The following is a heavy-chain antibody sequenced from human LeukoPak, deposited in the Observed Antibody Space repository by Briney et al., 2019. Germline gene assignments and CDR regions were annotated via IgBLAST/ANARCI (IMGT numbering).Heavy chain of an antibody. CDR2: INHSGST. V-gene: IGHV4-34*01. CDR3: ARALPLRSGYSYGHPSYYYYYGMDV. D-gene: IGHD5-18*01. J-gene: IGHJ6*02. Sequence: SETLPLTCAVYGGTFSGYYWSWIRQPPGKGLEWIGEINHSGSTNYNPSLKSRVTISVDTSKNQFSLKLSSVTAADTAVYYCARALPLRSGYSYGHPSYYYYYGMDVWGQGTTVTVSS. CDR1: GGTFSGYY.